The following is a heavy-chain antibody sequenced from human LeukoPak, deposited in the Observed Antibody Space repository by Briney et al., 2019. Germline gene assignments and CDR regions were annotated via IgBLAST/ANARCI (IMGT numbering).Heavy chain of an antibody. V-gene: IGHV1-18*01. J-gene: IGHJ4*02. CDR2: ISAYNGNT. Sequence: ASVKVSCKASGYTFTSYGISWVRQAPGQGLEWMGWISAYNGNTNYAQKLQGRVTMTTDTSTSTVYMELRSLRSDDTAVYYCARKLTYSSSWYEDYWGQGTLVTVSS. D-gene: IGHD6-13*01. CDR3: ARKLTYSSSWYEDY. CDR1: GYTFTSYG.